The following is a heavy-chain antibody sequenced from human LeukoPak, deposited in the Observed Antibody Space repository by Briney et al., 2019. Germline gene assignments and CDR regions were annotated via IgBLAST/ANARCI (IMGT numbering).Heavy chain of an antibody. CDR1: GGSISSSSYY. J-gene: IGHJ4*02. D-gene: IGHD2-2*01. V-gene: IGHV4-39*01. CDR3: ARHRSRGRLFGY. Sequence: PSETLSLTCTVSGGSISSSSYYWGWIRQPPGKGLEWIGSIYYSGSTYYNPSLKSRVTISVDTSKNQFSLKLSSVTAADTAVYYCARHRSRGRLFGYWGQGTLVTVSS. CDR2: IYYSGST.